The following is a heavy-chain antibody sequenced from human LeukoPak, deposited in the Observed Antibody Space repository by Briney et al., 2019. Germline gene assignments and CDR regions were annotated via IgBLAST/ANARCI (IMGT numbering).Heavy chain of an antibody. CDR2: IIPIFGTA. Sequence: GASVKVSCTASGGTFSSYAISWVRQAPGQGLEWMGGIIPIFGTANYAQKFQGRVTITADESTSTAYMELSSLRSEDTAVYYCARGNSNSLYCGGDCLNWFDPWGQGTLVTVSS. J-gene: IGHJ5*02. D-gene: IGHD2-21*02. CDR1: GGTFSSYA. CDR3: ARGNSNSLYCGGDCLNWFDP. V-gene: IGHV1-69*13.